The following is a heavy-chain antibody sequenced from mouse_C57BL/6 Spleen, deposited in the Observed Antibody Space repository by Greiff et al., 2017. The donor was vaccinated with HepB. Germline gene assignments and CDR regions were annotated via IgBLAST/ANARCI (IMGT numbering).Heavy chain of an antibody. V-gene: IGHV1-52*01. CDR1: GYTFTSYW. J-gene: IGHJ1*03. CDR2: IDPSDSET. Sequence: QVQLQQSGAELVRPGSSVKLSCKASGYTFTSYWMHWVKQRPIQGLEWIGNIDPSDSETHYNQKFKDKATLTVDKSSSTAYMQLSSLTSEDSAVYYCARSGNYGYFDVWGTGTTVTVSS. D-gene: IGHD1-1*01. CDR3: ARSGNYGYFDV.